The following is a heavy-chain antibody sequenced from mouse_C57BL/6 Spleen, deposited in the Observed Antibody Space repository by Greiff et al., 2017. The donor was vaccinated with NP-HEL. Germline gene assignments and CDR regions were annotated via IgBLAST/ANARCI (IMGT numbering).Heavy chain of an antibody. CDR1: GFNITDYY. CDR3: ARSRIYYYGSSYEDWYFDV. D-gene: IGHD1-1*01. J-gene: IGHJ1*03. V-gene: IGHV14-2*01. Sequence: VQLKESGAELVKPGASVKLSCTASGFNITDYYMHWVKQRTEQGLEWIGRIDPEDGETKYAPKFQGKATITADTSSNTAYLQLSSLTSEDTAVYYCARSRIYYYGSSYEDWYFDVWGTGTTVTVSS. CDR2: IDPEDGET.